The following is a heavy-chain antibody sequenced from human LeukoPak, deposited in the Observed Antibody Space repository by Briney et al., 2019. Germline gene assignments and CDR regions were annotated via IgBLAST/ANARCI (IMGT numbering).Heavy chain of an antibody. CDR3: AGATAYYDFWSSFRAFDY. Sequence: PSQTLSLTCTASGGSISSGSYNWSWIRPPAGQGLEWIGSIYTSGSTNYNPSLKSRVAISVDPSKNQFSLKLSSVTAADTAVYYCAGATAYYDFWSSFRAFDYWGQGTLVTVPS. D-gene: IGHD3-3*01. J-gene: IGHJ4*02. CDR2: IYTSGST. CDR1: GGSISSGSYN. V-gene: IGHV4-61*02.